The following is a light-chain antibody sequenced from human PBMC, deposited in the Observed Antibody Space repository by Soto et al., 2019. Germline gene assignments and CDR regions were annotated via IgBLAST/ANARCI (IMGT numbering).Light chain of an antibody. CDR1: QSVSSN. Sequence: EIVMTQSPATLSVSPGERATLSCRASQSVSSNLAWYQQKPGQAPRLLIYGASTRATGIPARFSGSGSGTEFTLTISSLKSEDFAVYYCQQYNNWPPLTFGQGTKLEIK. J-gene: IGKJ2*01. CDR3: QQYNNWPPLT. CDR2: GAS. V-gene: IGKV3-15*01.